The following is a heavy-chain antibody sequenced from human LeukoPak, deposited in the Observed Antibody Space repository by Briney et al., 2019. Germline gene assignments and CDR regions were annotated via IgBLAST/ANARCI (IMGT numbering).Heavy chain of an antibody. D-gene: IGHD6-13*01. CDR2: ISGSGGSR. CDR3: AKLGAAGIDNYYYGMDV. Sequence: GGSLRLSCAASGFTFSSYAMSWVRQAPGKGLEWVSGISGSGGSRYYADSVKGRFTISRDKSKNMLYLQMNSLRAEDTAVYYCAKLGAAGIDNYYYGMDVWGQGTTVTVSS. CDR1: GFTFSSYA. V-gene: IGHV3-23*01. J-gene: IGHJ6*02.